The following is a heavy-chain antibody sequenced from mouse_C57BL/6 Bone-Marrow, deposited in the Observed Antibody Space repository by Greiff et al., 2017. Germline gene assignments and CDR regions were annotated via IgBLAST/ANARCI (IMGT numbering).Heavy chain of an antibody. D-gene: IGHD2-3*01. CDR1: GYTFTGYW. Sequence: VQLQQSGAELMKPGASVKLSCKATGYTFTGYWIEWVKQRPGQGLEWIGAIYPGNGDTSYNQKFKGKATLTADKSSSTAYMQLSSLTSEDSAVYYCAWGYDGFSWFAYWGQGTLVTVSA. CDR3: AWGYDGFSWFAY. V-gene: IGHV1-9*01. CDR2: IYPGNGDT. J-gene: IGHJ3*01.